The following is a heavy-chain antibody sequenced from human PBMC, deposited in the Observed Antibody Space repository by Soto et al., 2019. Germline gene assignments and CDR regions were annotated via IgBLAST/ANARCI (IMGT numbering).Heavy chain of an antibody. V-gene: IGHV1-18*01. J-gene: IGHJ5*02. CDR2: ISAKHGNT. CDR3: ARDSPPIAS. D-gene: IGHD3-3*02. Sequence: ASVKVSCKASGYSFTSYGINWVRQAPGQGLEWMGWISAKHGNTNYAQNLQGRVTMTTDTSTSTAYMELRSLRSDDTAMYYCARDSPPIASWGQGTLVTVSS. CDR1: GYSFTSYG.